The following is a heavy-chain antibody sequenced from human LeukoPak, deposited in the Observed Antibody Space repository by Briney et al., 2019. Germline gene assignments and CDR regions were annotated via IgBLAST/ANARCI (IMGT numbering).Heavy chain of an antibody. D-gene: IGHD3-3*01. J-gene: IGHJ5*02. V-gene: IGHV3-30-3*01. CDR3: ARDLGVYDFWSGGNWFDP. Sequence: PGRSLRLSCAASGFTFSSYAMHWVRQAPGKGLEWVAVISYDGSNKYYADSVKGRFTISRDNSKNTLYLQMNSLRAEDTAVYYCARDLGVYDFWSGGNWFDPWGQGTLVTVSS. CDR1: GFTFSSYA. CDR2: ISYDGSNK.